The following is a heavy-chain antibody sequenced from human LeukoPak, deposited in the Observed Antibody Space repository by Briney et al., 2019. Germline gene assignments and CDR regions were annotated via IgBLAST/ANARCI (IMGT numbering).Heavy chain of an antibody. Sequence: SETLSLTCTVSGGSISSYYWSCIRQPAGKGLEWIGRIYTSGRTNYNPSLKSRVTMSVDTSKKQFSLKLSFVTAADTAVYYCARDPQLGPFDYWGQGTLVTVSS. CDR1: GGSISSYY. J-gene: IGHJ4*02. V-gene: IGHV4-4*07. D-gene: IGHD6-6*01. CDR3: ARDPQLGPFDY. CDR2: IYTSGRT.